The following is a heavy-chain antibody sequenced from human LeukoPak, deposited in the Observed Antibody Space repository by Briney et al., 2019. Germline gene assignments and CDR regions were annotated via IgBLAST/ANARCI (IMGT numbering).Heavy chain of an antibody. CDR2: MNSDRSAT. CDR3: AKGPNYLDS. CDR1: GFSFSNYR. V-gene: IGHV3-74*01. J-gene: IGHJ4*02. Sequence: GGSLRLSCAASGFSFSNYRMHWVRQAPGKGLVWVTRMNSDRSATYYADSLQGRFTISRDNAKNTLYLQMNRLRAEDTGMYSFAKGPNYLDSWGQGTLVSVSS.